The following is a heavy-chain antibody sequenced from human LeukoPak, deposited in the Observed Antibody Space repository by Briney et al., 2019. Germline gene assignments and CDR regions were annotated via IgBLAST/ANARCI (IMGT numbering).Heavy chain of an antibody. CDR2: MSPSGGST. D-gene: IGHD2-2*01. CDR1: GFSFSTNT. Sequence: GGSLRLSCAASGFSFSTNTMTWVRQAPGRGLEWGAAMSPSGGSTYYTDSVTGRFTISRDNSKNTLFLQMNSLRTEDSAVYYCAQSQEVGGYCTSTSCYFGLCDSWGQGALVTVS. V-gene: IGHV3-23*01. CDR3: AQSQEVGGYCTSTSCYFGLCDS. J-gene: IGHJ5*01.